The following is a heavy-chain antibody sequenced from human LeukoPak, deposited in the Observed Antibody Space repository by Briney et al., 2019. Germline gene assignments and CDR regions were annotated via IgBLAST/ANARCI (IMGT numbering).Heavy chain of an antibody. CDR2: IIPMYGTT. D-gene: IGHD3-22*01. CDR3: ARDRDDSSGYYYGRVLEY. CDR1: GGTFSGYA. Sequence: SVNLSCKASGGTFSGYAISWVRRAPGQGLEWMGGIIPMYGTTNYAQKFQGRVTITADESTSTAYMELSSLRSEDTALYYCARDRDDSSGYYYGRVLEYWGQGTLVTVSS. J-gene: IGHJ4*02. V-gene: IGHV1-69*01.